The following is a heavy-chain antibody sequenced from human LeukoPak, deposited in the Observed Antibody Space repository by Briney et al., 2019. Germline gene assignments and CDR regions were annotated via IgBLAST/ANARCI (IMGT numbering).Heavy chain of an antibody. CDR3: ARVYSSSWYDPRTLWFDP. D-gene: IGHD6-13*01. CDR2: INPNSGGT. V-gene: IGHV1-2*02. Sequence: GASVKVSCKASGYTFTGYYMHWVRQAPGQGLEWMGWINPNSGGTNYAQKFQGRVTMTRDTSISTAYMELSRLRSDDTAVYYCARVYSSSWYDPRTLWFDPWGQGTLVTVSS. CDR1: GYTFTGYY. J-gene: IGHJ5*02.